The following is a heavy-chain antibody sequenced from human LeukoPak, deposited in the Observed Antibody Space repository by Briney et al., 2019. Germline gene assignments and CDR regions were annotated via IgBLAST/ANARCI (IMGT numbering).Heavy chain of an antibody. CDR1: GFTFSSYW. D-gene: IGHD6-13*01. Sequence: PGGSLRLSCAASGFTFSSYWMNWVRQAPGKGLEWVSYISSSGSTIYYADSVKGRFTISRDNAKNSLYLQMNSLRAEDTAVYYCARTGRIADAFDIWGQGTMVTVSS. CDR2: ISSSGSTI. CDR3: ARTGRIADAFDI. V-gene: IGHV3-48*03. J-gene: IGHJ3*02.